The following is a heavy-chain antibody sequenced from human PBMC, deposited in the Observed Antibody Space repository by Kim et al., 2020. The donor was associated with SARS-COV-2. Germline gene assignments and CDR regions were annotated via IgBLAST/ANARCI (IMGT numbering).Heavy chain of an antibody. J-gene: IGHJ4*02. Sequence: SETLSLTCTVSGGSISSGGYYWSWIRQHPGKGLEWIGYIYYSGSTYYNPSLKSRVTISVYTSKNQFSLKLSSVTAADTAVYYCARDRGGYLASGSYYTFDYWGQGTLVTVSS. V-gene: IGHV4-31*03. D-gene: IGHD3-10*01. CDR2: IYYSGST. CDR1: GGSISSGGYY. CDR3: ARDRGGYLASGSYYTFDY.